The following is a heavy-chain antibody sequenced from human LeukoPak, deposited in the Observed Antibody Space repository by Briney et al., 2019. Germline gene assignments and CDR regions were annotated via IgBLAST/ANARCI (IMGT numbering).Heavy chain of an antibody. V-gene: IGHV3-21*01. D-gene: IGHD1-14*01. CDR2: ISSSSSNI. Sequence: AGGSLRLSCAASGFTFSYSTMNWVRQAPGKGLEWVSSISSSSSNIYYSDSVRGRFTISRDNAKNSLYLQMNSLIAEDSAVYYCVRIPNNAGFPNWFDPWGQGTLVTVSS. CDR3: VRIPNNAGFPNWFDP. CDR1: GFTFSYST. J-gene: IGHJ5*02.